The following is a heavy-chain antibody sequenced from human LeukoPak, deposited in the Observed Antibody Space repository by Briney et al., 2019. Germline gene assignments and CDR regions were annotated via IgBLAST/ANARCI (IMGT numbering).Heavy chain of an antibody. V-gene: IGHV4-59*01. CDR2: IYYSGST. Sequence: PSETLSLTCTVSGGSISSYYWSWIRQPPGKGLEWIGYIYYSGSTNYNPSLKSRVTISVDTSKNQFSLKLSSVTAADTAVYYCARAGWLVRSGAFDIWGQGTMVTVSS. CDR3: ARAGWLVRSGAFDI. D-gene: IGHD6-19*01. J-gene: IGHJ3*02. CDR1: GGSISSYY.